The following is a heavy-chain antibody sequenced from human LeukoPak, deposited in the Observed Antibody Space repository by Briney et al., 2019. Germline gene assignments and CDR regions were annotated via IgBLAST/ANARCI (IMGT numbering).Heavy chain of an antibody. D-gene: IGHD3-10*01. CDR1: GFTFSSYG. Sequence: GGPLRLSCAASGFTFSSYGMHWVRQAPGKGLEWVAVISYDGSNKYYADSVKGRFTISRDNSKNTLYLQMNSLRAEDTAVYYCAKDPGYGSGSYYYFDYWGQGTLVTVSS. CDR3: AKDPGYGSGSYYYFDY. CDR2: ISYDGSNK. V-gene: IGHV3-30*18. J-gene: IGHJ4*02.